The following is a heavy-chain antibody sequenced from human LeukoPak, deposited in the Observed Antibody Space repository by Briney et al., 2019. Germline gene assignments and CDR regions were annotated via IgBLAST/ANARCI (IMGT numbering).Heavy chain of an antibody. D-gene: IGHD3-10*01. CDR2: IYWDDDK. Sequence: SGPTLVNPTQTLTLTCTFSGFSLSTSGVGVGWIRQPPGKALEWLALIYWDDDKRYSPSLKSRLTITKDTSKSQVVLTMTNMDPVDTATYYCAHSLYYYGSGTFPFDPWGQGTLVTVSS. CDR3: AHSLYYYGSGTFPFDP. V-gene: IGHV2-5*02. CDR1: GFSLSTSGVG. J-gene: IGHJ5*02.